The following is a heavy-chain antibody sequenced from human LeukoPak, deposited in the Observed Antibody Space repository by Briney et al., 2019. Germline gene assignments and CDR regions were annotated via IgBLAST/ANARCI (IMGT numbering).Heavy chain of an antibody. CDR3: ARKISAAGSRWFDP. D-gene: IGHD6-13*01. J-gene: IGHJ5*02. CDR2: IYYSGST. V-gene: IGHV4-59*12. CDR1: GGSISSYY. Sequence: KPSETLSLTCTVSGGSISSYYWSWIRQPPGKGLEWIGYIYYSGSTNYNPSLKSRVTISVDTSKNQFSLKLSSVTAADTAVYYCARKISAAGSRWFDPWGQGTLVTVSS.